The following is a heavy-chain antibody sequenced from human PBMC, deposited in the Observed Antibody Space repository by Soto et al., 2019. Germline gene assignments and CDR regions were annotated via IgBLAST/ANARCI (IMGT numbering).Heavy chain of an antibody. CDR3: ARAKAVVIAALDI. CDR1: GFMFNNSA. D-gene: IGHD2-21*01. V-gene: IGHV3-23*01. J-gene: IGHJ3*02. CDR2: VSDNGGSRGGT. Sequence: SLRLSCKASGFMFNNSAMTLVRQAPGQGLQWVASVSDNGGSRGGTYYADSVKGRFTISRDNSKNTLYLRLDSLTGADTAVYYCARAKAVVIAALDIWGQGTMVTVSS.